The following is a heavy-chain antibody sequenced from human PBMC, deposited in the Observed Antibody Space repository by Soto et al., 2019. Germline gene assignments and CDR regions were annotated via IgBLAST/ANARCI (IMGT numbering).Heavy chain of an antibody. V-gene: IGHV3-30*18. CDR3: AKDQVAAAGTQIDY. CDR1: GFTFSSYG. Sequence: QVQLVESGGGVVQPGRSVRLSCAASGFTFSSYGMHWVRQAPGKGLEWVAVISYDGSNKYYADSVKGRFTISRDNSKNTLYLQMNSLRAEDTAVYYCAKDQVAAAGTQIDYWGQATLVTVSS. D-gene: IGHD6-13*01. CDR2: ISYDGSNK. J-gene: IGHJ4*02.